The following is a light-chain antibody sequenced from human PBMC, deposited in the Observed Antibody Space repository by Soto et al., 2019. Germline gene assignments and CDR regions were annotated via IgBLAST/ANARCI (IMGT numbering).Light chain of an antibody. J-gene: IGKJ4*01. CDR2: GAS. Sequence: DIQMTQSPSSLSASVGDRVTITCRASQTVSHYLNWYQQKPGTAPKLLIYGASSLQSGVPSRFSGRGSGTDFNLTIASLQPEDFATYYCQQSYANPTFGGGTKVEVK. CDR3: QQSYANPT. CDR1: QTVSHY. V-gene: IGKV1-39*01.